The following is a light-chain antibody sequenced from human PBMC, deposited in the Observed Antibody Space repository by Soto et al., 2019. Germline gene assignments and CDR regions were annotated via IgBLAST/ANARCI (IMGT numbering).Light chain of an antibody. V-gene: IGLV1-40*01. J-gene: IGLJ1*01. Sequence: QSVLTQPPSVSGAPGPRVTISCTGSSSNIVAGYDVHWYQQLPGTAPKLLIYGNSNRPSGVPDRFSGSKSGTSASLAITGLQAEDEADYYCQSYDNSLSAYYVFGTGTKVTVL. CDR3: QSYDNSLSAYYV. CDR2: GNS. CDR1: SSNIVAGYD.